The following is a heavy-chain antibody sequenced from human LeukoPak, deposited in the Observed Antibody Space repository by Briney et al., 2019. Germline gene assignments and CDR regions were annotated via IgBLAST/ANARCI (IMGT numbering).Heavy chain of an antibody. CDR3: ARDGDSIAVAGKGGHYFDY. CDR2: ISTSSTTI. Sequence: GGSLRLSCAASGFTFSSYSMNWVRQAPGKGLEWVSYISTSSTTIYYADSVKGRFTISRDNAKNTLYLQMNSLRAEDTAVYYCARDGDSIAVAGKGGHYFDYWGQGTLVTVSS. CDR1: GFTFSSYS. J-gene: IGHJ4*02. V-gene: IGHV3-48*04. D-gene: IGHD6-19*01.